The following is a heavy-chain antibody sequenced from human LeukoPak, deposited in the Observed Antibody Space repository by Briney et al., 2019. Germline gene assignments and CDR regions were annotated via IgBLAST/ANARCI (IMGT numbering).Heavy chain of an antibody. J-gene: IGHJ3*01. D-gene: IGHD4-17*01. V-gene: IGHV3-21*05. CDR3: VTDNSGDYVYAFEV. CDR2: IGSAGHDV. Sequence: KTGGSLRLSCEASGFTFSSYSLNWVRQAPGKGLEWISYIGSAGHDVRYTDSVRGRFTISRDNAENSLFLQMNSLRDEDTALYYCVTDNSGDYVYAFEVWGQGTMVTVSS. CDR1: GFTFSSYS.